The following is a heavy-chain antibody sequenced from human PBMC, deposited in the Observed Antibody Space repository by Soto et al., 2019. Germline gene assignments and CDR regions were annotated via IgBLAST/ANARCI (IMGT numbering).Heavy chain of an antibody. CDR2: MNPNSGNT. CDR1: GYTFTSYD. Sequence: QVQLVQSGAEVKKPGASVKVSCKASGYTFTSYDINWVRQATGQGLEWMGWMNPNSGNTGYAQKFQGRVTMTRNPNXSTAYMELSSLRSEATAVYYCARSALYGSGRPFDPWGQGTLVTVSS. CDR3: ARSALYGSGRPFDP. V-gene: IGHV1-8*01. D-gene: IGHD3-10*01. J-gene: IGHJ5*02.